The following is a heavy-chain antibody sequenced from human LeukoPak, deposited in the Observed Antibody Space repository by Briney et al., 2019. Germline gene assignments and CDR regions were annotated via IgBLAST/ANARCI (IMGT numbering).Heavy chain of an antibody. V-gene: IGHV4-39*01. D-gene: IGHD1-7*01. Sequence: SETLSLTCTVSGGSISSSSYYWGWIRQPPGKGLEWIGSIYYSGSTYYNPSLKSRVTISVDTSKNQFSLKLSSVTAADTAVYYCASLLKNSGRYFDLWGRGTLVTVSS. J-gene: IGHJ2*01. CDR3: ASLLKNSGRYFDL. CDR1: GGSISSSSYY. CDR2: IYYSGST.